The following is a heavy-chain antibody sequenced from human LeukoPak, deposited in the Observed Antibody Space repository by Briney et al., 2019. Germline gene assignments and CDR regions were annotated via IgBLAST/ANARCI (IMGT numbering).Heavy chain of an antibody. CDR1: GYTFTGYY. Sequence: ASVTVSCKASGYTFTGYYMHWVRQPPGQGLEWMGWINPNSGGTNYAQKFQGRVTMTRDTSISTAYMELSRLRSDDTAVYYCARLVVSGYYDSSGYFDYWGQGTLVTVSS. D-gene: IGHD3-22*01. CDR2: INPNSGGT. CDR3: ARLVVSGYYDSSGYFDY. J-gene: IGHJ4*02. V-gene: IGHV1-2*02.